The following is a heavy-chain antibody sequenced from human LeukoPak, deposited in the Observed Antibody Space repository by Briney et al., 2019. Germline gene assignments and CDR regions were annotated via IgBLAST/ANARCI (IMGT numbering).Heavy chain of an antibody. J-gene: IGHJ3*02. V-gene: IGHV4-39*01. CDR1: GGSISSSSYY. D-gene: IGHD3-10*01. CDR2: IYYSGST. Sequence: SETLSLTCTVSGGSISSSSYYWGWIRQPPGKGLEWIGGIYYSGSTYYNPSLKSRVTISVDTSKNQFSLKLSSVTAADTAVYYCARPDGELDAFDIWGQGTMVTVSS. CDR3: ARPDGELDAFDI.